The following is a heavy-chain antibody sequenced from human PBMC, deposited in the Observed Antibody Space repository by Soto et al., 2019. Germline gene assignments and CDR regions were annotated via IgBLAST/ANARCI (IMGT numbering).Heavy chain of an antibody. D-gene: IGHD4-17*01. CDR2: IYYSGST. CDR3: ASKSTVTTYWFDP. J-gene: IGHJ5*02. CDR1: GGSISSSSYY. V-gene: IGHV4-39*01. Sequence: SETLSLTCTVSGGSISSSSYYWGWIRQPPGKGLEWIGSIYYSGSTYYNPSLKSRVTISVDTSKNQFSLKLSSVTAADTAVYYCASKSTVTTYWFDPWGQGTLVTVSS.